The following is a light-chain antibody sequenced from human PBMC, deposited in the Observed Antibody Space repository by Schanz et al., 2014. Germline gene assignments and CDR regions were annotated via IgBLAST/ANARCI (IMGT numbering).Light chain of an antibody. V-gene: IGKV3-20*01. CDR2: AAS. CDR1: QSLSSSY. Sequence: EIVLTQSPGTLSLSPGERATLSCRASQSLSSSYLAWYHQKPGQAPGLLIYAASSIPTGIPDRFSGSGSGTDFTLTISRLEPEDFAVYYCQQYGRSPSTFGQGTKVEI. CDR3: QQYGRSPST. J-gene: IGKJ1*01.